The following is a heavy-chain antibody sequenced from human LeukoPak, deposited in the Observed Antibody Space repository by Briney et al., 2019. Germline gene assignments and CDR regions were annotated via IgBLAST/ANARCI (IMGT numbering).Heavy chain of an antibody. Sequence: PGGSLRLSCAASGFTFSSYGMHWVRQAPGKGLEWVANIKQDGSEKYYVDSVKGRFTISRDNAKNSLYLQMNSLRAEDTAVYYCARVSMVRGANAFDIWGQGTMVTVSS. CDR2: IKQDGSEK. CDR1: GFTFSSYG. J-gene: IGHJ3*02. V-gene: IGHV3-7*01. D-gene: IGHD3-10*01. CDR3: ARVSMVRGANAFDI.